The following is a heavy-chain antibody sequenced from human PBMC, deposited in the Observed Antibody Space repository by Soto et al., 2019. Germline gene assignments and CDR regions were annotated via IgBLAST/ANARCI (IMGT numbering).Heavy chain of an antibody. Sequence: PWGSLRLSCAASGFTFSSYGIHFFRHAPFKWLEWVAVISYDGSNKYYADSVKGRFTISRDNSKNTLYLQMNSLRAEDTAVYYCAKDQRYCSSTSCIYYYYGMDVWGQGTTVTVSS. CDR1: GFTFSSYG. CDR3: AKDQRYCSSTSCIYYYYGMDV. V-gene: IGHV3-30*18. J-gene: IGHJ6*02. CDR2: ISYDGSNK. D-gene: IGHD2-2*01.